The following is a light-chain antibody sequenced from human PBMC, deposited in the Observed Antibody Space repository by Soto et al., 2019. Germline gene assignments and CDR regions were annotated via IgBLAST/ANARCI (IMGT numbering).Light chain of an antibody. Sequence: EIHMTQSHSTLSATSGDRVTITSRASQSISSWLAWYQHKPGKAPKLLIYDASNLDSGVPSRFSGSGSGTEFSLTISNLQPDDCATYYCQQYENYWTFGQGSMVDIK. CDR2: DAS. CDR3: QQYENYWT. J-gene: IGKJ1*01. V-gene: IGKV1-5*01. CDR1: QSISSW.